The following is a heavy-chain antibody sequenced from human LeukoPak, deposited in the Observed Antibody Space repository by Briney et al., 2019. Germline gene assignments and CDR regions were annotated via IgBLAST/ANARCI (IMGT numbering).Heavy chain of an antibody. V-gene: IGHV4-39*01. CDR1: GDSISSRSYY. CDR3: ARGRRVVPAAIGYYMDV. D-gene: IGHD2-2*01. J-gene: IGHJ6*03. Sequence: SETLSLTCTVSGDSISSRSYYWGWIRQPPGKGLEWIGSLYYSGSTYYNPSLKSRVTISVDTSKNQFSLKQNSVTAADTAVYYCARGRRVVPAAIGYYMDVWGKGTTVTVSS. CDR2: LYYSGST.